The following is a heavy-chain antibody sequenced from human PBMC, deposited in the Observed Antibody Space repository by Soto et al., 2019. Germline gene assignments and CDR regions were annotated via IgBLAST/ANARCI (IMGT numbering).Heavy chain of an antibody. Sequence: PGGSLRLSCAASGFTVSSNYMSWVRQAPGKGLEWVSLVYSGGSTYYADSVKGRFTISRDNSKNTLYLQMNSLRAEDTAVYYCARDGRYCSGGSCYYSYYYTDAWGTGTTVTVSS. CDR3: ARDGRYCSGGSCYYSYYYTDA. J-gene: IGHJ6*03. CDR2: VYSGGST. D-gene: IGHD2-15*01. CDR1: GFTVSSNY. V-gene: IGHV3-66*01.